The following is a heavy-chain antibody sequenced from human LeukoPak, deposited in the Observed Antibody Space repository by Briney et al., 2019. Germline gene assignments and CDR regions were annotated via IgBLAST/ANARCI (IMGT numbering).Heavy chain of an antibody. D-gene: IGHD1-26*01. V-gene: IGHV1-18*01. Sequence: ASMKVSCKASGYTFTSYGISWVRQAPGQGLEWMGWISAYNGNTNYAQKPQGRVTMTTDTSTSTAYMELRSLRSDDTAVYYCARERQGATSTDVPYYWGQGTLVTVSS. CDR2: ISAYNGNT. CDR1: GYTFTSYG. J-gene: IGHJ4*02. CDR3: ARERQGATSTDVPYY.